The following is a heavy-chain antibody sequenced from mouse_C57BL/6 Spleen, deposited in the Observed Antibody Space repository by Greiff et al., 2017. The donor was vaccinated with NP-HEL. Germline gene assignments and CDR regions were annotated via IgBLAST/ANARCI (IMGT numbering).Heavy chain of an antibody. V-gene: IGHV1-26*01. CDR3: ARDDDSYAMDY. Sequence: EVQLQQSGPELVKPGASVKISCKASGYTFTDYYMNWVKQSHGKSLEWIGDINPNNGGTSYNQKFKGKATLTVDKSSSTAYMELRSLTSEDSAVYYCARDDDSYAMDYWGQGTSVTVSS. CDR2: INPNNGGT. CDR1: GYTFTDYY. J-gene: IGHJ4*01.